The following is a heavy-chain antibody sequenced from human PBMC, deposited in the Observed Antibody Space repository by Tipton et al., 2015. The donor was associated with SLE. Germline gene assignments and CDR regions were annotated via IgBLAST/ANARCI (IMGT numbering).Heavy chain of an antibody. Sequence: TLSLTCTVSGGSVSSGSYYWSWIRQPPGKGLEWIGYIYYSGSTNYNPSLKSRVTISVDTSKNQFSLKLSSVAAAGTAVYYCARAEMTKRFLEWLFDYWGQGTLVTVSS. CDR2: IYYSGST. D-gene: IGHD3-3*01. V-gene: IGHV4-61*01. J-gene: IGHJ4*02. CDR3: ARAEMTKRFLEWLFDY. CDR1: GGSVSSGSYY.